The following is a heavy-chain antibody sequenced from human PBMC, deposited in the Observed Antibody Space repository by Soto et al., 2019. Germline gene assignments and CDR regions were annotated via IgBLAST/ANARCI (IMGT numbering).Heavy chain of an antibody. CDR1: GYTFTSYA. V-gene: IGHV1-3*01. CDR2: INAGNGNT. Sequence: QVQLVQSGAEVKKPGASVKVSCKASGYTFTSYAMHWVRQAPGQRLEWMGWINAGNGNTKYSQKFQGRVTITRDTSASTDYMELSSLRSEDTAVYYCARDRYYYDSSGYYDAFDIWGQGTMVTVSS. D-gene: IGHD3-22*01. J-gene: IGHJ3*02. CDR3: ARDRYYYDSSGYYDAFDI.